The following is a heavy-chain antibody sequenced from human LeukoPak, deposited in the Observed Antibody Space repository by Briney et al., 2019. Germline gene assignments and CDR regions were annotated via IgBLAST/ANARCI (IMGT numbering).Heavy chain of an antibody. CDR2: IYTSGST. CDR1: GGSISSGSYY. D-gene: IGHD2-2*01. J-gene: IGHJ4*02. CDR3: ASADSYCSSTSCSDY. Sequence: SQTLSLTCTVSGGSISSGSYYWSWTRQPAGKGLEWIGRIYTSGSTNYNPSLKSRVTISVDTSKNQFSLKLSSVTAADTAVYYCASADSYCSSTSCSDYWGQGTLVTVSS. V-gene: IGHV4-61*02.